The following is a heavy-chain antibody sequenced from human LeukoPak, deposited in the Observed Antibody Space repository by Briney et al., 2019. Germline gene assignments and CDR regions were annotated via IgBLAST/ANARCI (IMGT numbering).Heavy chain of an antibody. J-gene: IGHJ4*02. CDR1: GYSFTSYW. D-gene: IGHD6-19*01. Sequence: HGESLKISCKASGYSFTSYWIGWVRQKPGKGLEWMGKYSPSFQGQITISADKSISTAYLQWSSLKASDTAIYYCARTGYTSGWYVGSFQYWGQGTLVTVSS. CDR3: ARTGYTSGWYVGSFQY. V-gene: IGHV5-51*01.